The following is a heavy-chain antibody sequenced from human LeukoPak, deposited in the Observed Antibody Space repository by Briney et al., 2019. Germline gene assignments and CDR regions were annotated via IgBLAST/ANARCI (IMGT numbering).Heavy chain of an antibody. CDR2: ISGSGGTA. J-gene: IGHJ4*02. V-gene: IGHV3-23*01. D-gene: IGHD3-22*01. CDR3: AKKGYYDGSGYYMYYFDH. Sequence: SWVRQAPGKGLEWVSAISGSGGTAYYADSVKGRFTISRDNSKNTLYLQMNSLRAEDTAVYYCAKKGYYDGSGYYMYYFDHWGQGTLVTVSS.